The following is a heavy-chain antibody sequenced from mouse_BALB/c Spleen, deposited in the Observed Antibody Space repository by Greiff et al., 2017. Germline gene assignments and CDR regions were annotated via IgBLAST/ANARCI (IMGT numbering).Heavy chain of an antibody. V-gene: IGHV14-3*02. D-gene: IGHD2-1*01. CDR1: GFNIKDTY. CDR3: ASYGNYGFAY. J-gene: IGHJ2*01. Sequence: EVKLVESGAELVKPGASVKLSCTASGFNIKDTYMHWVKQRPEQGLEWIGRIDPANGNTKYDPKFQGKATITADTSSNTAYLQLSSLTSEDTAVYYCASYGNYGFAYWGQGTTLTVSA. CDR2: IDPANGNT.